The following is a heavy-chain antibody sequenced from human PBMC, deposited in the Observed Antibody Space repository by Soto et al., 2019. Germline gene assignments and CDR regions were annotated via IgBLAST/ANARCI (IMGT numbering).Heavy chain of an antibody. CDR3: ARGAAMAYGMDV. D-gene: IGHD5-18*01. CDR1: GFTFSDYY. V-gene: IGHV3-11*01. Sequence: QVQLVESGGGLVKPGGSLRLSCAASGFTFSDYYMSWIRQAPAKGLEWVSYISSSGSTIFYADSVKGRFTISRDNAQHSLSLQMNSLRAEDTAVYYCARGAAMAYGMDVWGQGTTVTVSS. J-gene: IGHJ6*02. CDR2: ISSSGSTI.